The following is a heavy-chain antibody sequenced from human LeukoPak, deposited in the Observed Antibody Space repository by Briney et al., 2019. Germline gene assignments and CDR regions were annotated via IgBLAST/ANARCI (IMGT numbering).Heavy chain of an antibody. Sequence: PSETLSLTCTVSGGSISSSSYCWGWIRQPPGKGLEWIGSIYYSGSTYYNPSLKSRVTISVDTSKNQFSLKLSSVTAADTAVYYCARSGAGIAARPRFTFDYWGQGTLVTVSS. CDR3: ARSGAGIAARPRFTFDY. D-gene: IGHD6-6*01. CDR1: GGSISSSSYC. CDR2: IYYSGST. J-gene: IGHJ4*02. V-gene: IGHV4-39*01.